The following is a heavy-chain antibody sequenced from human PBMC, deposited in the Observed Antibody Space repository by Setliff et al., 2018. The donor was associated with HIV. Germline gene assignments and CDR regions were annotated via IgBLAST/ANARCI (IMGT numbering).Heavy chain of an antibody. V-gene: IGHV3-66*02. J-gene: IGHJ4*02. CDR3: ARLGYCSSTSCYDY. CDR1: EFTVSSNY. D-gene: IGHD2-2*01. CDR2: IYSGGST. Sequence: PGGSLRLSCAASEFTVSSNYMSWVRQAPGKGLEWVSVIYSGGSTYYTDSVKGRFTISRDNSKNTLYLQMNSLRAEDTAVYYCARLGYCSSTSCYDYWGQGTLVTVSS.